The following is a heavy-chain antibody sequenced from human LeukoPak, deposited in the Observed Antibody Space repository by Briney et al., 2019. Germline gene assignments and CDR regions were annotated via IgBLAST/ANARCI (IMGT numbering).Heavy chain of an antibody. J-gene: IGHJ1*01. Sequence: GGSLRLSCAASGFTFSSYAMHWVRQAPGKGLEWVSAISGSGGSTYYADSVKGRFTISRDNSKNTLYLQMNSLRAEDTAVYYCAKHGYNYGYFQHWGQGTLVTVSS. CDR1: GFTFSSYA. V-gene: IGHV3-23*01. CDR3: AKHGYNYGYFQH. CDR2: ISGSGGST. D-gene: IGHD5-24*01.